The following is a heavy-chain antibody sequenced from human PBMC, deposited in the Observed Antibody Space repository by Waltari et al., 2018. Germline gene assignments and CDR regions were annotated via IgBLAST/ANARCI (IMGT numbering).Heavy chain of an antibody. CDR2: INPNSGGT. J-gene: IGHJ4*02. D-gene: IGHD2-2*01. Sequence: QVQLVQSGAEVKKPGASVKVSCKASGYTFTGYYMHWVRQAPGQGLEWMGWINPNSGGTNYAQKFQGRVTMTRETSISTAYMELSRLRSDDTAVYYCARDWVGLYQPEAYFDYWGQGTLVTVSS. V-gene: IGHV1-2*02. CDR1: GYTFTGYY. CDR3: ARDWVGLYQPEAYFDY.